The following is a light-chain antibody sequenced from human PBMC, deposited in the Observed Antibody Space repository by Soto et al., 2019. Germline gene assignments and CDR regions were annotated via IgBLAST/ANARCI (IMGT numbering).Light chain of an antibody. Sequence: EIVLTQSPGTLSLSPGERATLSCRASQSVGSRYLAWYQQKPGQAPRLLIYGASSRATGIPDRFSGSGSGTEFTLTISRLEPEDFATFYCQQASSFPWTFGQGTTVENK. V-gene: IGKV3-20*01. J-gene: IGKJ1*01. CDR2: GAS. CDR1: QSVGSRY. CDR3: QQASSFPWT.